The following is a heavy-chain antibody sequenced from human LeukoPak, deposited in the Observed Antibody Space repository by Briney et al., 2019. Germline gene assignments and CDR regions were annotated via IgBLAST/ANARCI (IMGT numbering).Heavy chain of an antibody. CDR3: ARNSGSSVLGAFDI. D-gene: IGHD1-26*01. CDR1: GFTVSSNY. V-gene: IGHV3-66*01. CDR2: IYSGGST. Sequence: PGGSLRLSCAASGFTVSSNYMSWVRQAPGKGLEWVSVIYSGGSTYYADSVKGRFTISRDNSKNTLYLQMNSLRAEDTAVYYCARNSGSSVLGAFDIWGQGTMVTVSS. J-gene: IGHJ3*02.